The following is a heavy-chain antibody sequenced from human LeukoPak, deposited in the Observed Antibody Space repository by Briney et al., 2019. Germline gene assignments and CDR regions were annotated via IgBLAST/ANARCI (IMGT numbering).Heavy chain of an antibody. CDR1: GGSISSYY. V-gene: IGHV4-4*07. Sequence: PSETLSLTCTVSGGSISSYYWSWIRQPAGEGLEWIGRIYTSGSTNYNPSLKSRVTMSVDTSKNQFSLKLSSVTAADTAVYYCARGSGYYYYYYMDVWGKGTTVTVSS. J-gene: IGHJ6*03. CDR3: ARGSGYYYYYYMDV. CDR2: IYTSGST. D-gene: IGHD2-15*01.